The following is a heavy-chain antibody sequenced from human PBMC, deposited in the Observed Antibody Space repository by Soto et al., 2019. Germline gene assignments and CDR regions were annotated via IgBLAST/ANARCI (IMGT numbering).Heavy chain of an antibody. D-gene: IGHD3-3*01. Sequence: KPSETLSLTCTVSGGSISSSIYYWGWIRQPPGKGLEWIGSIFYSGTTYYNPSLKSRVTISVDTSKNQFSLKLSSVTAADTAVFYCARLGGDLWSGHYADHWGQGTLVTVSS. V-gene: IGHV4-39*01. CDR2: IFYSGTT. CDR1: GGSISSSIYY. CDR3: ARLGGDLWSGHYADH. J-gene: IGHJ4*01.